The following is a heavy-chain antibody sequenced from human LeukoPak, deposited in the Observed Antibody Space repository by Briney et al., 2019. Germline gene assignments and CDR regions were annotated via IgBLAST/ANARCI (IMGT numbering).Heavy chain of an antibody. CDR3: ATTSSWGAMPWKNWFDP. J-gene: IGHJ5*02. D-gene: IGHD3-16*01. CDR1: GESFTTFTSYW. V-gene: IGHV5-51*01. Sequence: GESLKISCKASGESFTTFTSYWIGWVRQMPGKGLDWMGIIHPGDSETRYSPSFQGQVTISADKSNSTAYLHWSRLKASDTAMYYCATTSSWGAMPWKNWFDPWGQGTLVTVSS. CDR2: IHPGDSET.